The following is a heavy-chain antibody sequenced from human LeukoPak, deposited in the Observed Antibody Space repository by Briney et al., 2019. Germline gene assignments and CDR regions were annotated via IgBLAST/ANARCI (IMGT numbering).Heavy chain of an antibody. CDR3: AKDWDPEIFGVVIPKAPDF. CDR1: GFTFSSYA. Sequence: YPGGSLRLSCAASGFTFSSYAMSWVRQAPGKGLEWVSAISGSGGSTYYADSVKGRFTISRDNSKNTLYLQMNSLRAEDTAVYYCAKDWDPEIFGVVIPKAPDFWGQGTLVTVSS. J-gene: IGHJ4*02. D-gene: IGHD3-3*01. V-gene: IGHV3-23*01. CDR2: ISGSGGST.